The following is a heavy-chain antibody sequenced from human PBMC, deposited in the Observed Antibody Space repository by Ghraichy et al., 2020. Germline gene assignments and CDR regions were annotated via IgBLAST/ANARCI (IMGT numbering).Heavy chain of an antibody. Sequence: SGPTLVKPTQTLTLTCTFSGFSLSTSGVGVGWIRQPPGKALEWLALIYWNDDKRYSPSLKSRLTITKDTSKNQVVLTMTNMDPVDTATYYCAHSIYYYDSSGYRYFDYWGQGTLVTVSS. V-gene: IGHV2-5*01. CDR3: AHSIYYYDSSGYRYFDY. CDR2: IYWNDDK. D-gene: IGHD3-22*01. CDR1: GFSLSTSGVG. J-gene: IGHJ4*02.